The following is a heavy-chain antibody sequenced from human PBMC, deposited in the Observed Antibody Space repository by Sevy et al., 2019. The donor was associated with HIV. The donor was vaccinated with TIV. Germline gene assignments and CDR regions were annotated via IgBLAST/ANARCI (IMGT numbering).Heavy chain of an antibody. CDR2: VHHSGST. V-gene: IGHV4-34*01. D-gene: IGHD6-13*01. CDR3: ARIQQVVNYYNYYGLDV. J-gene: IGHJ6*02. CDR1: GGSLSGYY. Sequence: SETLSLTCSVYGGSLSGYYWSWIRQSPGRGLEWIGEVHHSGSTNYNPAFKSPVTMSVDTSKNQFSLNLSSVTAADAAVYYCARIQQVVNYYNYYGLDVWGQGTTVTVSS.